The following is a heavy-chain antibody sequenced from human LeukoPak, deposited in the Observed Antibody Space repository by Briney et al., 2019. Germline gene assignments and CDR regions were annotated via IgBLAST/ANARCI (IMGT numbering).Heavy chain of an antibody. V-gene: IGHV4-59*08. Sequence: SETLSLTCTVSGGSISSYYWSWIRQPPGKGLEWIGYIYYSGSTNYNPSLKSRVTISVDTSKNQFSLKLSSVTAADTAVYYCARFGELSGPHFDYWGQGTLVTVSS. CDR1: GGSISSYY. D-gene: IGHD3-10*01. CDR3: ARFGELSGPHFDY. CDR2: IYYSGST. J-gene: IGHJ4*02.